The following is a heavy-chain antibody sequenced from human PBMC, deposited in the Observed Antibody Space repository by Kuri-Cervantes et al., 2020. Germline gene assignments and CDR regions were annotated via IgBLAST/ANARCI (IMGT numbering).Heavy chain of an antibody. CDR1: GGSLSGYY. Sequence: GSLRLSCAVYGGSLSGYYWSWIRQPPGKGLEWIGEINHSGSTKYNPSLKSRVTISVDTSKNQFSLKLSSVTAADTAVYYCARVVDYCTTGYCYYMDVWAKGTTVTVSS. V-gene: IGHV4-34*01. CDR3: ARVVDYCTTGYCYYMDV. D-gene: IGHD3-16*01. J-gene: IGHJ6*03. CDR2: INHSGST.